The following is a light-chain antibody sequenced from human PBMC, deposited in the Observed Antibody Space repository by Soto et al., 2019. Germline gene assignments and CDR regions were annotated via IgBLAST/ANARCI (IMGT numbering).Light chain of an antibody. J-gene: IGKJ1*01. CDR1: QSVSSN. CDR2: GAS. V-gene: IGKV3-15*01. CDR3: EQYNNWPWT. Sequence: EIVMTQSPATLSVSPGERATLSCRASQSVSSNLAWYQQKPGQAPRLLIYGASTRATGIAARFSGSGSGTEFTLAVSNRESEDFAVYYCEQYNNWPWTFGQGTKVEIK.